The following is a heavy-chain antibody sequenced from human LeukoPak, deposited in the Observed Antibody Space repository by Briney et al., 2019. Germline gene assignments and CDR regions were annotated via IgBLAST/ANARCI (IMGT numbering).Heavy chain of an antibody. CDR3: ARVGADGSGFLFDY. CDR2: INHSGST. Sequence: SETLSLTCAVYGGSFSGYYWSWIRQPPGKGLEWIGEINHSGSTNYDPSLKSRVTISVDTSRNQFSLKLSSVTAADTAVYYCARVGADGSGFLFDYWGQGTLVTVSS. CDR1: GGSFSGYY. D-gene: IGHD3-10*01. V-gene: IGHV4-34*01. J-gene: IGHJ4*01.